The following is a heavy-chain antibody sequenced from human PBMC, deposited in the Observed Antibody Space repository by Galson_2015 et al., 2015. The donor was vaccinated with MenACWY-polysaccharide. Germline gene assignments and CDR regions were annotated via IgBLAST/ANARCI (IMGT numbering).Heavy chain of an antibody. J-gene: IGHJ4*02. CDR2: IYNSGSA. Sequence: TLSLTCTVSGASMNSYNWWHWVRQSPGTGLEWIGEIYNSGSANYNPSLNSRVSISIDRSKNQFSLRLTSVTAADTAVYYCARDLLDELDHWGQGTLVTVSS. CDR3: ARDLLDELDH. CDR1: GASMNSYNW. D-gene: IGHD3-3*02. V-gene: IGHV4-4*02.